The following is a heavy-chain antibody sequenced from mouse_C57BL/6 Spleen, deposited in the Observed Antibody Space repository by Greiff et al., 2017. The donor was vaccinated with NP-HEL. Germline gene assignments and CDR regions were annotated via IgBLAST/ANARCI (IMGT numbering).Heavy chain of an antibody. V-gene: IGHV1-26*01. D-gene: IGHD1-1*01. CDR3: ARGALIFYYGSFDY. J-gene: IGHJ2*01. CDR2: INPNNGGT. Sequence: EVQLQQSGPELVKPGASVKISCKASGYTFTDYYMNWVKQSHGKSLEWIGDINPNNGGTSYNQKFKGKATLTVDKSSSTAYMELRSLTSEDSAVYYCARGALIFYYGSFDYWGQSTTLTVSS. CDR1: GYTFTDYY.